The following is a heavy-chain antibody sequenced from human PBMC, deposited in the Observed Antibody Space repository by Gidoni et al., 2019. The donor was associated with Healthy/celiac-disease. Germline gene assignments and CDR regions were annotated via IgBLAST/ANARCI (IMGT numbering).Heavy chain of an antibody. CDR1: GCTVSSYA. D-gene: IGHD3-22*01. CDR2: IIPIFGTA. CDR3: AARGYGVVVITDY. J-gene: IGHJ4*02. Sequence: VQLVRSGAEVKKPGASVKVSCKASGCTVSSYAISWVRQAPGQGLEWMGGIIPIFGTANYAQKFQGRVMITADESTSTAYMELSSLRSEDTAVYYCAARGYGVVVITDYWGQGTLVTVSS. V-gene: IGHV1-69*01.